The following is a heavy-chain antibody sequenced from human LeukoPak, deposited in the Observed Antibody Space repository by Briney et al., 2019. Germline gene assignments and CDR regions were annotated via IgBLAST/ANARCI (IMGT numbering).Heavy chain of an antibody. V-gene: IGHV3-7*01. J-gene: IGHJ1*01. Sequence: GGSLRLSCAASGFTFNTYWMNWVRQAPGKGLEWVANIKQDGSQKEYVDSVKGRSTISRDNAKNSLYLQMNSLRAEDTAVYYCARVKDVNDDIMFHHWGQGTLVTVSS. CDR1: GFTFNTYW. CDR2: IKQDGSQK. D-gene: IGHD3-9*01. CDR3: ARVKDVNDDIMFHH.